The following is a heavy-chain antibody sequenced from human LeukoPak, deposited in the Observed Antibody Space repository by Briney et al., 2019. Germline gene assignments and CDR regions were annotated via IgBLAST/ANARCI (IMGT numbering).Heavy chain of an antibody. Sequence: SETLSLTCTVSGGSISSGGYYWSCIRQHPGKGLEWIGYIYYSGSTYYNPSLKSRVTISVDTSKNQFSLKLSSVTAADTAVYYCARAPVGELSLNYWVQGPLVTVSS. J-gene: IGHJ4*02. CDR1: GGSISSGGYY. CDR3: ARAPVGELSLNY. D-gene: IGHD3-16*02. V-gene: IGHV4-31*03. CDR2: IYYSGST.